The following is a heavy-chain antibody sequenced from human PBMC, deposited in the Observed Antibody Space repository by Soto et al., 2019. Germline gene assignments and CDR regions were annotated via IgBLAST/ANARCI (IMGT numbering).Heavy chain of an antibody. V-gene: IGHV3-15*01. J-gene: IGHJ6*02. CDR3: TTRRDYYYYYGMDV. CDR2: IRSKSDGGAT. CDR1: GLTFNYAW. Sequence: GGSLRLSCAASGLTFNYAWMTWVRQAPGKGLEWVGRIRSKSDGGATDYAAPVKGRFTISRDDSKNMLFLQMNSLKTEDTAMYYCTTRRDYYYYYGMDVWGQGTTVTVSS.